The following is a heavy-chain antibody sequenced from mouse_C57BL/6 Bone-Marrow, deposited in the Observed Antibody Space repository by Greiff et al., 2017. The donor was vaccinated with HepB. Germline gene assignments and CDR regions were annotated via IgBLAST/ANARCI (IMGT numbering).Heavy chain of an antibody. V-gene: IGHV1-75*01. CDR2: IFPGSGST. J-gene: IGHJ2*01. Sequence: QVQLQQSGPELVKPGASVKISCKASGYTFTDYYINWVKQRPGQGLEWIGWIFPGSGSTYYNEKFKGKATLTVDKSSSTAYMLLSSLTSEDSAVYFCASYYYGSTNYFDYWGQGTTLTVSS. CDR3: ASYYYGSTNYFDY. CDR1: GYTFTDYY. D-gene: IGHD1-1*01.